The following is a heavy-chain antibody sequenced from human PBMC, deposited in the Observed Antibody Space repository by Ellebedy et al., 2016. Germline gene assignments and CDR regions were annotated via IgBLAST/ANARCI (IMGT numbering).Heavy chain of an antibody. CDR1: GFIFSNAW. D-gene: IGHD3-10*02. Sequence: GESLKISXAASGFIFSNAWLSWVRQTPGKGLEWVGRIKTKIDGEITDYAAPVKGRFTISRDDSKNTLYLQMNSLTTEDTAVYYCTIYYVRYYFDYWGQGTLVTVSS. V-gene: IGHV3-15*01. J-gene: IGHJ4*02. CDR2: IKTKIDGEIT. CDR3: TIYYVRYYFDY.